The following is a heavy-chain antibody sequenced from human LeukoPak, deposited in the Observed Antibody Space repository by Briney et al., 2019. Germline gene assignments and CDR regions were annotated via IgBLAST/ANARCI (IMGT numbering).Heavy chain of an antibody. CDR1: GYTFTSYD. CDR2: MNPNSGNT. D-gene: IGHD5-18*01. J-gene: IGHJ6*02. CDR3: AGEDGGYSYGYFYYYYGMDV. V-gene: IGHV1-8*01. Sequence: GASVKVSCKASGYTFTSYDINWVRQATGQGLEWMGWMNPNSGNTGYAQKFQGRVTMTRNTSISTAYMELSSLRSEDTAVYYCAGEDGGYSYGYFYYYYGMDVWGQGTTVTVSS.